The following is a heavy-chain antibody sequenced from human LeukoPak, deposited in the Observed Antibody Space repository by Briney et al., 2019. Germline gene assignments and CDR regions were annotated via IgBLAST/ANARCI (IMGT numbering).Heavy chain of an antibody. CDR3: VRDGIDSFDY. CDR2: IIPILGIA. V-gene: IGHV1-69*04. J-gene: IGHJ4*02. Sequence: SVKVSCKASGGTFSSYAISWVRQAPGQGLEWMGRIIPILGIANYAQKFQGRVTITADKSTSTAYMELSSLRSEDTAVYYCVRDGIDSFDYWGQGTLVTVSS. D-gene: IGHD2-21*01. CDR1: GGTFSSYA.